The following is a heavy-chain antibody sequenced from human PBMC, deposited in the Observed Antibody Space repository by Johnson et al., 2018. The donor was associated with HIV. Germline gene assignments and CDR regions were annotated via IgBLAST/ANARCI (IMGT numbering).Heavy chain of an antibody. CDR3: ARDATPWGGAYVGYAFDL. V-gene: IGHV3-11*04. J-gene: IGHJ3*01. Sequence: QMLLVESGGGVVQPGRSLRLSCAASGFTFSDYYMIWIRQAPGKGLEWCSYISSSGSTIYYADSVKGRLTISRDNSKNTLHLQMNSLRAEDTAVYYCARDATPWGGAYVGYAFDLWGQGTMVAVSS. CDR2: ISSSGSTI. CDR1: GFTFSDYY. D-gene: IGHD4-17*01.